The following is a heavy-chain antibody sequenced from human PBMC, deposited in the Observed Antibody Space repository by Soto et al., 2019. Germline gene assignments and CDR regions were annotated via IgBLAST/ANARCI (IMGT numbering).Heavy chain of an antibody. CDR1: GYTFTRYS. Sequence: QVQLVQSGAEVKNPGASVKVSCKASGYTFTRYSIGWARQAPGQGLEWMGWINTYNGNTNYAQNVQGRVTLTTDTSISKASMELRSLRSNDTAIYYCSMVNVYVTPSPQDVWGQGTTVIVSS. CDR2: INTYNGNT. J-gene: IGHJ6*02. V-gene: IGHV1-18*01. D-gene: IGHD3-16*01. CDR3: SMVNVYVTPSPQDV.